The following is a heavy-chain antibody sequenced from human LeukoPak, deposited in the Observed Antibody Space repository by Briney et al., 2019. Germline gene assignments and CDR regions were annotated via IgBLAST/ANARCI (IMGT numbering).Heavy chain of an antibody. CDR2: IVVGSGNT. D-gene: IGHD6-13*01. J-gene: IGHJ6*04. CDR3: AASSSWDRYYYYYGMDV. CDR1: GFTFTSSA. Sequence: GASVKVSCKASGFTFTSSAVQWARQARGQRLEWIGSIVVGSGNTNYAQKFQERVTITRDMSTSTAYMELSSLRSEDTAVYYCAASSSWDRYYYYYGMDVWGKGTTVTVSS. V-gene: IGHV1-58*01.